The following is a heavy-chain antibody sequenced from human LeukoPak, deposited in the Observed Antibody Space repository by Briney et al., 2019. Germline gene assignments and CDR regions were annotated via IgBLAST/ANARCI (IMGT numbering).Heavy chain of an antibody. V-gene: IGHV3-21*01. J-gene: IGHJ4*02. Sequence: PGGSLRLSCAASGFTFSSYSMNWVRQAPGKGLEWVSSISSSSSYIYYADSVKGRFTISRDNAKNSLYLQMNGLRAEDTAVYYCARSGGGRSGSYFREFDYWGQGTLVTVSS. D-gene: IGHD1-26*01. CDR2: ISSSSSYI. CDR3: ARSGGGRSGSYFREFDY. CDR1: GFTFSSYS.